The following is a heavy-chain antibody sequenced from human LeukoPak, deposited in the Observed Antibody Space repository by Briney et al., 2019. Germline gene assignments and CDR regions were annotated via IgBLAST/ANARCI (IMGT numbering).Heavy chain of an antibody. D-gene: IGHD6-13*01. CDR3: ARGGSSSWYPNFDY. CDR2: ISGPSGGST. CDR1: GFTFSSYA. J-gene: IGHJ4*02. Sequence: GGSLRLSCAASGFTFSSYAMTWVRHAPGKGLEWVLIISGPSGGSTYYADSVKGRFTISRDNSKNTLYLQMNSLRAEDTALYYCARGGSSSWYPNFDYWGQGTLVTVSS. V-gene: IGHV3-23*01.